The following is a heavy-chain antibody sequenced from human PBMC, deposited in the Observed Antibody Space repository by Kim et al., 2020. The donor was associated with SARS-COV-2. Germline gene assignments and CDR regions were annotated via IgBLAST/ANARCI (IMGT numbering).Heavy chain of an antibody. J-gene: IGHJ6*02. V-gene: IGHV3-33*06. D-gene: IGHD2-21*01. CDR3: AKNARPVIVSYGLDV. Sequence: ADSVQGRFTISRENSKNTLYLQMNSLRAEDTAVYYCAKNARPVIVSYGLDVGGQGTTVTVSS.